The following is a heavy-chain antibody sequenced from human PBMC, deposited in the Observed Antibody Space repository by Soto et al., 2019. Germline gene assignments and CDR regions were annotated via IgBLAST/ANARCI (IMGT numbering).Heavy chain of an antibody. CDR1: GFTFSDYY. J-gene: IGHJ6*02. Sequence: QVQLVESGGGLVKPGGSLRLSCAASGFTFSDYYMSWIRQAPGKGLEWVSYISSSSSYTNYADSVKGRFTISRDNAKNSLYLQMNSLRAEDTAVYYCARAGSLLWFGETPVVDVWGQGTTVTVSS. D-gene: IGHD3-10*01. V-gene: IGHV3-11*05. CDR2: ISSSSSYT. CDR3: ARAGSLLWFGETPVVDV.